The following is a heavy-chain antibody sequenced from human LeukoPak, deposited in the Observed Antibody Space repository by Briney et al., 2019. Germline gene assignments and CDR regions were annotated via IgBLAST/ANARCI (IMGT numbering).Heavy chain of an antibody. Sequence: GGPLRLSCAASGFTFDDYAMHWVRQAPGKGLEWVSLISGDGGSTYYADSVKGRFTISRDNSKNSLYLQMNSLRTEDTALYYCATQTRSGSYYFYYYYMDVWGKGTTVTVSS. CDR3: ATQTRSGSYYFYYYYMDV. V-gene: IGHV3-43*02. J-gene: IGHJ6*03. CDR1: GFTFDDYA. CDR2: ISGDGGST. D-gene: IGHD1-26*01.